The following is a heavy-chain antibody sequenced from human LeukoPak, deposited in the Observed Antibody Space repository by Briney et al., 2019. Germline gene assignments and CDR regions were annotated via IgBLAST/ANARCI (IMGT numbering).Heavy chain of an antibody. J-gene: IGHJ3*02. Sequence: ASVKVSCKASGYTFTSYYMHWVRQAPGQGLEWMGIINPSGGSTSYAQKFQGRVTMTRDTSISTAYMELSRLRSDDTAVYFCARDSEYSRGSDAFDIWGQGTMVTVSS. CDR1: GYTFTSYY. D-gene: IGHD6-19*01. CDR3: ARDSEYSRGSDAFDI. CDR2: INPSGGST. V-gene: IGHV1-46*01.